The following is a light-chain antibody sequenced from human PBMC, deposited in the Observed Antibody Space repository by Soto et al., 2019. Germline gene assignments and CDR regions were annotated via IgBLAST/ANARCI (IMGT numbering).Light chain of an antibody. CDR1: SSDVGTYNR. Sequence: QSALTQPPSVSGSPGQSVTISCTGTSSDVGTYNRVSWYQRPPGTAPKLMIYEVTNRPSGVPDRFAGSKSGNTASLTISGLQAEDEADYYCSSYTTSGTYLVFGGGTKVTVL. CDR2: EVT. V-gene: IGLV2-18*02. J-gene: IGLJ2*01. CDR3: SSYTTSGTYLV.